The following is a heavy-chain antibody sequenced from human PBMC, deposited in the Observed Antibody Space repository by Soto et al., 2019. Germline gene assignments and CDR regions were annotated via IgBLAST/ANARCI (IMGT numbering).Heavy chain of an antibody. D-gene: IGHD5-18*01. CDR1: GITSSTYW. J-gene: IGHJ4*02. CDR2: IHSDGSRT. V-gene: IGHV3-74*01. Sequence: PGGSLRLSCAASGITSSTYWMDWVRQAPGKGLVWVSRIHSDGSRTSYADSVKGRFTISRDNAENMLYLQMNSLRAEDTALYYCARDQPGYSYGYGLGYWGQGTLVTVSS. CDR3: ARDQPGYSYGYGLGY.